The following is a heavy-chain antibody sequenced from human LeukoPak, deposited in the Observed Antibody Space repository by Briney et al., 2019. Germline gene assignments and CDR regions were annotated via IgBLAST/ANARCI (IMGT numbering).Heavy chain of an antibody. Sequence: PSETLCLTPAVPGGSISSYYWSCIRDPPGKGLEWGGHIQYSGSTNYNPSLKSRVTISVDTSKNQFSLKLRSVTAADTAVYYCARHLSGSYYKGPNWFEPWGQGGLGTVSP. V-gene: IGHV4-59*08. CDR2: IQYSGST. CDR3: ARHLSGSYYKGPNWFEP. J-gene: IGHJ5*02. D-gene: IGHD1-26*01. CDR1: GGSISSYY.